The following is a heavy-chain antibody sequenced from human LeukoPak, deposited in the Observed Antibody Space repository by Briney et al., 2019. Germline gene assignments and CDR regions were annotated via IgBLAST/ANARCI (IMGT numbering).Heavy chain of an antibody. Sequence: SETLSLTCTVSGGSINSYFWTWIRQPPGKGLEWIGYIYYSGSTNYNPSLKSRVTISVDTSKNHFSLKLSSVTAADTAVYYCATFSSSWYGVDVWGKGITVTVSS. V-gene: IGHV4-59*01. CDR1: GGSINSYF. D-gene: IGHD6-13*01. J-gene: IGHJ6*04. CDR3: ATFSSSWYGVDV. CDR2: IYYSGST.